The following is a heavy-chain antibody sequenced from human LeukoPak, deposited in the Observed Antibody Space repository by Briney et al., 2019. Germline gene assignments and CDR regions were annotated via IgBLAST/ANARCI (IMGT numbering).Heavy chain of an antibody. Sequence: GGSLRLSCAASGFTFSSYGMHWVRQAPGKGLEWVAVISYDGSNKYYADSVKGRFTISRDNSKNTPYLQMNSLRAEDTAVYYCAKSYYDSSGYYYSWRFFSNYYYGMDVWGQGTTVTVSS. CDR2: ISYDGSNK. CDR3: AKSYYDSSGYYYSWRFFSNYYYGMDV. D-gene: IGHD3-22*01. V-gene: IGHV3-30*18. J-gene: IGHJ6*02. CDR1: GFTFSSYG.